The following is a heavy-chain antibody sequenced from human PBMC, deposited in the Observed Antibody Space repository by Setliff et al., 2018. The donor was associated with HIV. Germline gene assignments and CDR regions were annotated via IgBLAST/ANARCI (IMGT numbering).Heavy chain of an antibody. CDR2: INHSGST. V-gene: IGHV4-34*01. CDR1: GGSFNGYY. Sequence: KTSETLSLTCAVYGGSFNGYYWSWIRQPPGKGLERIGEINHSGSTNYNPSLKSRVTMSVDKSKNQFSLRLSSVTAADTAVYYCARARRAGSGPKYFQHWGQGTLVTVSS. D-gene: IGHD2-15*01. J-gene: IGHJ1*01. CDR3: ARARRAGSGPKYFQH.